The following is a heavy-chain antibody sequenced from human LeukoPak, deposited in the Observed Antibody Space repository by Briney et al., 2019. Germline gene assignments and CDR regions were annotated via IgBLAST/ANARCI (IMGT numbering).Heavy chain of an antibody. CDR2: ISYDGSNK. Sequence: PGGSLRLSCAVSGFTFSSHAMSWVRQAPGKGLEWVAVISYDGSNKYYADSVKGRFTISRDNSKNTLYLQMNSLRAEDTAVYYCARDPGYGDYVPGCWGQGTLVTVSS. CDR1: GFTFSSHA. D-gene: IGHD4-17*01. CDR3: ARDPGYGDYVPGC. V-gene: IGHV3-30*04. J-gene: IGHJ4*02.